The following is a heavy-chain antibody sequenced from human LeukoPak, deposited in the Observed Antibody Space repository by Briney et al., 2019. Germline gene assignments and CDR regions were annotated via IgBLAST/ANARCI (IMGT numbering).Heavy chain of an antibody. D-gene: IGHD6-13*01. V-gene: IGHV4-4*02. CDR1: GGSISSSNW. J-gene: IGHJ4*02. CDR2: IYHSGST. Sequence: SGTLSLTCTVSGGSISSSNWWSWVRQPPGKGLEWIGEIYHSGSTNYNPSLKSRVTISVDKSKNQFSLKLSSVTAADTAVYYCARDRRAAAGGGAFDYWGQGTLVTVSS. CDR3: ARDRRAAAGGGAFDY.